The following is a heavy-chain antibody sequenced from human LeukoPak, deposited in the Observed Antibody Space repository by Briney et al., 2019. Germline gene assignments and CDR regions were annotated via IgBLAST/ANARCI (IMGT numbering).Heavy chain of an antibody. D-gene: IGHD1-26*01. CDR2: IYYSGST. CDR3: ARLRGLGGSYFAFDI. Sequence: SETLSLTCTVSGGSISSSSYYWGWIRQPPGKGLELIGTIYYSGSTYYNPSLKSRVTISVDTSKNQFSLKLSSVTAADTAVFYCARLRGLGGSYFAFDIWGQGTMVTVSS. J-gene: IGHJ3*02. V-gene: IGHV4-39*01. CDR1: GGSISSSSYY.